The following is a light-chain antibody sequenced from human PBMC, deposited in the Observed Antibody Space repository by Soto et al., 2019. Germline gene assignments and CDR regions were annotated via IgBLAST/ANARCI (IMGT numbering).Light chain of an antibody. V-gene: IGKV1-33*01. CDR2: DAS. CDR3: QQYDASPLT. Sequence: DIQMTQSPSSLSASVGDRVSITCQASQDIRKYLNWYQQKPGKAPKLLIYDASNLETGVPSRFSGSGSGTDFTFTISSLQPEDFALYYCQQYDASPLTFGPGTKVDIK. J-gene: IGKJ3*01. CDR1: QDIRKY.